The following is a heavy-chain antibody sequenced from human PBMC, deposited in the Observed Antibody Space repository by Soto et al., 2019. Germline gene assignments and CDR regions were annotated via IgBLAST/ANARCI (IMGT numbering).Heavy chain of an antibody. CDR1: EFSLSTSGVA. Sequence: QITLKEAGPTLLKPTETLTLTCTFSEFSLSTSGVAVGWIRQPPGKALEWLALIYWDDDKRYSPSLKSRLTITKDTSKNQVVLTMTNMDPADTATYYCARGVPFDYWGQGTLVTVSS. CDR3: ARGVPFDY. CDR2: IYWDDDK. V-gene: IGHV2-5*02. J-gene: IGHJ4*02. D-gene: IGHD3-10*01.